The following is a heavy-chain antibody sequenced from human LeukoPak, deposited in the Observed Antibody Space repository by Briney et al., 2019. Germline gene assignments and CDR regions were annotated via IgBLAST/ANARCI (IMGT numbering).Heavy chain of an antibody. J-gene: IGHJ4*02. Sequence: PSETLSLTCPVSGGSISSYYWSWIRQPPGKGLEWIGYIYYSGSTNYNPSLKSRVTISVDTSKNQFSLKLSSVTAADTAVYYRARGYLEWLLYLDYWGQGTLVTVSS. V-gene: IGHV4-59*01. CDR2: IYYSGST. CDR1: GGSISSYY. CDR3: ARGYLEWLLYLDY. D-gene: IGHD3-3*01.